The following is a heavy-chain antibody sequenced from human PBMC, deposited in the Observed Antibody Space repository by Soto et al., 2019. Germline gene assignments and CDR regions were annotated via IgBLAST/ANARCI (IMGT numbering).Heavy chain of an antibody. J-gene: IGHJ6*03. V-gene: IGHV3-33*01. Sequence: QVQLVESGGGVVQPGGSLRLSCAASAFTFSRHGMHWVRQAPGKGLQWVGVIWSDGSNQRYAESVKGRFTISRDNSKNTLYLKMNSRRTEDTAVYYWGRKRTFGENNHNYMDVWGTGITVTVSS. D-gene: IGHD3-10*01. CDR3: GRKRTFGENNHNYMDV. CDR1: AFTFSRHG. CDR2: IWSDGSNQ.